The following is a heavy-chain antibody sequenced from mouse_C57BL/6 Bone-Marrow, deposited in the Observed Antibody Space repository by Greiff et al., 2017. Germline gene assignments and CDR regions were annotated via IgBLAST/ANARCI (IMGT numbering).Heavy chain of an antibody. D-gene: IGHD2-5*01. J-gene: IGHJ3*01. CDR2: IDPEDGDT. V-gene: IGHV14-1*01. CDR1: GFNIKDDY. CDR3: TTDYSILWFAY. Sequence: EVQLQQSGAELVRPGASVKLSCTASGFNIKDDYMHWVKQRPEQGLEWIGRIDPEDGDTEYAPKFQGKATMTADTSSNTAYLQLSSLTSEDTAVYYCTTDYSILWFAYWGQGTLVTVSA.